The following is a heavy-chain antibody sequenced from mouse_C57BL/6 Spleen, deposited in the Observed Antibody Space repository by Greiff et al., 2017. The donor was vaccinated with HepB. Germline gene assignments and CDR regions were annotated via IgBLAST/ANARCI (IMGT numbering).Heavy chain of an antibody. D-gene: IGHD2-4*01. Sequence: EVKLVESGGGLVKPGGSLKLSCAASGFTFSDYGMHWVRQAPEKGLEWVAYISSGSSTIYYADTVKGRFTISRDNAKNTPFLQMTSLRSEDTAMYYCARPSRFYDYDGFDYWGQGTTLTVSS. CDR3: ARPSRFYDYDGFDY. J-gene: IGHJ2*01. V-gene: IGHV5-17*01. CDR2: ISSGSSTI. CDR1: GFTFSDYG.